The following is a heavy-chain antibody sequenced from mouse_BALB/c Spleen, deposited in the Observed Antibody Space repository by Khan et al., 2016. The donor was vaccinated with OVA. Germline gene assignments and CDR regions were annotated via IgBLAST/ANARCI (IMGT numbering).Heavy chain of an antibody. CDR3: AKRGNSYYDTDY. V-gene: IGHV2-3*01. D-gene: IGHD2-1*01. CDR1: GFSLTSYG. Sequence: QVQLKESGPGLVAPSPSLSITCTVSGFSLTSYGVNWVRQPPGKGLEWLGVIWGDGSTTYHSALRSSLSISKDNSTNQVFLILNSRQTDDAATYYCAKRGNSYYDTDYWGQGTSVTVSS. J-gene: IGHJ4*01. CDR2: IWGDGST.